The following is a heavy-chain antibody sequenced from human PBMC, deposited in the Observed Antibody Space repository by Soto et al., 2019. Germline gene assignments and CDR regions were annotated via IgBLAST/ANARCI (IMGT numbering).Heavy chain of an antibody. V-gene: IGHV3-33*01. CDR2: IWYDGSNK. J-gene: IGHJ6*02. Sequence: GGSLRLSCAASGFTFSSYGMHWVRQAPGKGLEWVAVIWYDGSNKYYADSVKGRFTISRDNSKNTLYLQMNSLRAEDTAVYYCARDILYYYYGMDVWGQGTTVTVS. CDR3: ARDILYYYYGMDV. CDR1: GFTFSSYG.